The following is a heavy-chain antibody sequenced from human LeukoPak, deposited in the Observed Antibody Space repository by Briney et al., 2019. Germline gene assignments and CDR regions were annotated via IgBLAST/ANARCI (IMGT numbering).Heavy chain of an antibody. CDR3: ARGLRYSGSYYSSDY. V-gene: IGHV3-48*01. Sequence: GGSLRLSCAASGFTFSSYSMNWVRQAPGKGLEWVSYISSRSSTIYYADSVKGRFTISRDNSKNTLYLQMNSLRAEDTAVYYCARGLRYSGSYYSSDYWGQGTLVTVSS. D-gene: IGHD1-26*01. CDR1: GFTFSSYS. CDR2: ISSRSSTI. J-gene: IGHJ4*02.